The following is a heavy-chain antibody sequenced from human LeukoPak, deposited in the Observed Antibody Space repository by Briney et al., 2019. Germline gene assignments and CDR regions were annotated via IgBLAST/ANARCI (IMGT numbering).Heavy chain of an antibody. CDR1: GFTFSSYW. J-gene: IGHJ4*02. CDR3: ARGGTITWVEDY. CDR2: IKQDGSEK. V-gene: IGHV3-7*05. D-gene: IGHD3-16*01. Sequence: PGGSLRLSCAASGFTFSSYWMSWVRQAPGKGLEWVANIKQDGSEKYYVDSVKGRFTTSRDNTKNSLYLQMSSLRAEDTAVYYCARGGTITWVEDYWGQGTLVTVSS.